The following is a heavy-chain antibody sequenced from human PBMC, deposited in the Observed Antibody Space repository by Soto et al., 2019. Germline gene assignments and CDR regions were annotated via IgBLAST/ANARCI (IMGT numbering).Heavy chain of an antibody. Sequence: QVQLVQSGAEVKKPGASVKVSCKASGYTFNNYDIHWVRQATGQGLEWMGWMNPDSGNTGQSKQFQGRVTMTRDTSISTAYMEMSSLRSEDTAVYYCARGRFRRTWFDPWGQGTLVTVSS. J-gene: IGHJ5*02. CDR2: MNPDSGNT. CDR3: ARGRFRRTWFDP. CDR1: GYTFNNYD. D-gene: IGHD3-16*01. V-gene: IGHV1-8*01.